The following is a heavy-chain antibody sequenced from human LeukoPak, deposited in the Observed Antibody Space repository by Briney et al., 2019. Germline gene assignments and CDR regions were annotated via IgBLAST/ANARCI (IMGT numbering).Heavy chain of an antibody. J-gene: IGHJ6*02. CDR1: GFTFRSCA. CDR2: ITSNGGST. CDR3: ARVKVRYYGMDV. Sequence: GGSLRLSCSAFGFTFRSCAMHWVRQAPGKGLEYVSTITSNGGSTYYADSVKGRFTISRDNSKNTLYLQMNSLRAEDTAVYYCARVKVRYYGMDVWGQGTTVTVSS. V-gene: IGHV3-64*04.